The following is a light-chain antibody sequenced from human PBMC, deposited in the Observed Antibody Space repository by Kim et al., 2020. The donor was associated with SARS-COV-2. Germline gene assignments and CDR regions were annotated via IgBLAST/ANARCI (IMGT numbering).Light chain of an antibody. CDR2: QDS. CDR3: QAWDSSTAWV. J-gene: IGLJ2*01. CDR1: KLGDEY. V-gene: IGLV3-1*01. Sequence: SYELTQPPSVPVSPGQTASITCSGDKLGDEYASWYQQRPGQSPVLVIYQDSKRPPGIPERFSGSNSGNTATLTISGTQAMDEADYYCQAWDSSTAWVFGGGTQLTVL.